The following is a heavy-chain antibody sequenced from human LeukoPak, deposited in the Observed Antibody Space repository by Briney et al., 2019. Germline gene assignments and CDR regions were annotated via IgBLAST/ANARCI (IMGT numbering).Heavy chain of an antibody. Sequence: SETLSLTCSVSGGSISSYYWSWLRQPPGKGLEWIGYIYYSGSTNYNPSLKSRVTISVDTSKNQFPLKLSSVTAADTAVYYCARDNWNYGSSMDVWGQGTTVTVSS. CDR1: GGSISSYY. CDR3: ARDNWNYGSSMDV. CDR2: IYYSGST. D-gene: IGHD1-7*01. V-gene: IGHV4-59*01. J-gene: IGHJ6*02.